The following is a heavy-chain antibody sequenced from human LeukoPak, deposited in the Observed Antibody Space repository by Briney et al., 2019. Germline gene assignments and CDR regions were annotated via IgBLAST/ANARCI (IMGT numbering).Heavy chain of an antibody. V-gene: IGHV3-30*04. CDR1: GFTFSSYA. D-gene: IGHD6-13*01. J-gene: IGHJ3*02. CDR2: ISYDGSNK. Sequence: GGSLRLSCAASGFTFSSYAMHWVRQAPGKGLEWVAVISYDGSNKYYADSVKGRFTISRDNSKNTLYLQMNSLRAEDTAVYYCAREGAAAGRAFDIWGQGIMVTVSS. CDR3: AREGAAAGRAFDI.